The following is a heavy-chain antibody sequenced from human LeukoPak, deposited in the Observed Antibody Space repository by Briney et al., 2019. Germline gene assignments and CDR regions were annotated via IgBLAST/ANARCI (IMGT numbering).Heavy chain of an antibody. Sequence: GGSLRLSCAASGFTVSDYYMNWVRQAPGKGLEWVSVIYSGGSTYYAGSVKGRFTISRDNSKNTLYLQMNSLRAEDTAVYYCESKAYYDSAGYYNDAFDIWGQGTMVTVSS. V-gene: IGHV3-66*01. D-gene: IGHD3-22*01. CDR3: ESKAYYDSAGYYNDAFDI. J-gene: IGHJ3*02. CDR2: IYSGGST. CDR1: GFTVSDYY.